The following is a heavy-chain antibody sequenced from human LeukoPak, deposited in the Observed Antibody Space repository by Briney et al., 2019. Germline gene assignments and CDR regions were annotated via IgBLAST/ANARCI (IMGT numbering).Heavy chain of an antibody. V-gene: IGHV1-18*01. Sequence: ASVKVSCKASGYTFTNYAISWVRQAPGQGPEWMGWISGYNGKTNYAQKLQGRVTMTTDTSTSTVYMDLRSLRSDDTAVYYCASDVGEGYCSGGSCSDYWGQGTLITVSS. CDR3: ASDVGEGYCSGGSCSDY. CDR1: GYTFTNYA. CDR2: ISGYNGKT. D-gene: IGHD2-15*01. J-gene: IGHJ4*02.